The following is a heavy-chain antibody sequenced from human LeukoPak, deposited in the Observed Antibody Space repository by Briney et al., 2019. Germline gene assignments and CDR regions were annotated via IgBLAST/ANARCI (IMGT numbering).Heavy chain of an antibody. CDR1: GGSFSTYY. Sequence: PSETLSLTCTVSGGSFSTYYWSWIRQPAGKGLEWIGHIYTSGTTNYNPSLKSRVTLSVDTSKNQFSLRLSSVTAADTAVYYRARRTFGGVIAYWGQGTLVTASS. D-gene: IGHD3-16*02. CDR2: IYTSGTT. V-gene: IGHV4-4*07. J-gene: IGHJ4*02. CDR3: ARRTFGGVIAY.